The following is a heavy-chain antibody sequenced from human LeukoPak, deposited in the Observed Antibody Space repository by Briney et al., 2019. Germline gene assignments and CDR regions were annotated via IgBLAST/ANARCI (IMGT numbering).Heavy chain of an antibody. CDR2: ISYDGSNK. J-gene: IGHJ4*02. CDR3: ARDGMYYYDSSGYYAAQYYFDY. Sequence: GGSLRLSCAASGFTFSSYAMHWVRQAPGKGLEWVAVISYDGSNKYYADSVKGRFTISRDNSKNTLYLQMNSLRAEDTAVYYCARDGMYYYDSSGYYAAQYYFDYWGQGTLVTVSS. CDR1: GFTFSSYA. V-gene: IGHV3-30-3*01. D-gene: IGHD3-22*01.